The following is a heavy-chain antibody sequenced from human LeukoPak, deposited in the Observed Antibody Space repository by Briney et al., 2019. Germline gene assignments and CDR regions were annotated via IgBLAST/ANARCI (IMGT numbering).Heavy chain of an antibody. J-gene: IGHJ4*02. CDR1: GFTFSNYA. CDR3: AKEYYDSSGYSLDN. V-gene: IGHV3-23*01. D-gene: IGHD3-22*01. Sequence: GGSLRLSCAASGFTFSNYAMSWVRQAPGKGLEWISSISGSGGSTYYADSVKGRFAISRDNSKNTLYLQVNSLRAEDTAVYYCAKEYYDSSGYSLDNWGQGTLVTVSS. CDR2: ISGSGGST.